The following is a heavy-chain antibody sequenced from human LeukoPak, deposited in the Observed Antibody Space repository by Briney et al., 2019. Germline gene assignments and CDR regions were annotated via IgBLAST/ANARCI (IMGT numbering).Heavy chain of an antibody. CDR3: TTTTVTTSYIPHLDH. V-gene: IGHV1-2*02. CDR2: IDPNSGGT. J-gene: IGHJ4*02. D-gene: IGHD4-17*01. Sequence: GASVKVSCKTSGYTFTNSYMHWVRQAPGQALEWMGWIDPNSGGTSFAQMFQGRVTMTRDTSISTAYLELSRLTSDDTAFYYCTTTTVTTSYIPHLDHWGPGTLITVSS. CDR1: GYTFTNSY.